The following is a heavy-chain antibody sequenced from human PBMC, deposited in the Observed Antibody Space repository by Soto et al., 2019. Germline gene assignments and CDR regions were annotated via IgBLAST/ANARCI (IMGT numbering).Heavy chain of an antibody. D-gene: IGHD1-26*01. J-gene: IGHJ4*02. Sequence: QVQLQESGPGLVKPSGTLSLTCAVSGASIISENWWIWVRQSPGKGLEWIGEIHHTGSTTYNPSLDSRVTMSVDKSKNHFSLILSSVTAADTALYYCAKSWELRRFFASWGQGTLVTVSS. V-gene: IGHV4-4*02. CDR3: AKSWELRRFFAS. CDR1: GASIISENW. CDR2: IHHTGST.